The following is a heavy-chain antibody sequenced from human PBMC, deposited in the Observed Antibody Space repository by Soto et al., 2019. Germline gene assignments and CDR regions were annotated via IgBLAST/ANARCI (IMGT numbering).Heavy chain of an antibody. CDR2: IYYSGST. J-gene: IGHJ6*02. CDR1: GGSISSSSYY. D-gene: IGHD1-26*01. V-gene: IGHV4-39*07. CDR3: ARVSGSYYYGMDV. Sequence: SETLSLTCTVSGGSISSSSYYWGWIRQPPGKGLEWIGSIYYSGSTYYNPSLKSRVTISVDKSKNRFSLKLSSVTAADTAVYYCARVSGSYYYGMDVWGQGTTVTVSS.